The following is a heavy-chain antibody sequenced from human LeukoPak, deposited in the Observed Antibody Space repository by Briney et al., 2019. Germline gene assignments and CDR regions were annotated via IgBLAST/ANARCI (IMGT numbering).Heavy chain of an antibody. Sequence: GGSLRLSCAASGFTFDDYGMSWVRQAPGKGLEWVSSISSSSSYIYYADSVKGRFTISRDNAKNSLYLQMNSLRAEDTAVYYCARDLRYSSSSRSGFDIWGQGTMVTVSS. CDR1: GFTFDDYG. CDR2: ISSSSSYI. CDR3: ARDLRYSSSSRSGFDI. V-gene: IGHV3-21*01. J-gene: IGHJ3*02. D-gene: IGHD6-13*01.